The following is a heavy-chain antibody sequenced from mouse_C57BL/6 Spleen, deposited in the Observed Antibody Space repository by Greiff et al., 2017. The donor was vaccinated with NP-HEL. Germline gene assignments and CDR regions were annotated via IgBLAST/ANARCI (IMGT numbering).Heavy chain of an antibody. D-gene: IGHD2-5*01. CDR1: GFTFSSYA. CDR2: ISDGGSYT. CDR3: ARDSNYSYYFDY. V-gene: IGHV5-4*01. J-gene: IGHJ2*01. Sequence: EVKLQESGGGLVKPGGSLKLSCAASGFTFSSYAMSWVRQTPEKRLEWVATISDGGSYTYYPDNVKGRFTISRDNAKNNLYLQMSHLKSEDTAMYYCARDSNYSYYFDYWGQGTTLTVSS.